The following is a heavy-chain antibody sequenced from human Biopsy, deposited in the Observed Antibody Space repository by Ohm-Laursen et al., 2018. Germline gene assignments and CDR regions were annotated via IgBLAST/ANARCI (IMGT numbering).Heavy chain of an antibody. J-gene: IGHJ4*02. CDR1: GKTFSDYY. CDR2: INQSGRT. D-gene: IGHD2-15*01. Sequence: SDTLSLTCEVYGKTFSDYYWSWIRQPPGKGLEWIGQINQSGRTNHNPSLKSRVNISADKSNNQFSLKLTSVTSADTAVYFCGNEVHGRDYWGLGALVTVSS. CDR3: GNEVHGRDY. V-gene: IGHV4-34*08.